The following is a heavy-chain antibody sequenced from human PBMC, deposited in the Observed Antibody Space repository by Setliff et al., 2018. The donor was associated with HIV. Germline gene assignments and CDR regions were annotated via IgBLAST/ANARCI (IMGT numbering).Heavy chain of an antibody. Sequence: GGSLRLSCAASGFTFSSFAVSWVRQAPGKGLECVAVISGSGGDTYYADSVKGRFVISREKSKSTLYLQMNSLRAEDTAVYYCAKDQPKIAAAGQGFDYWGQGTLVTVS. D-gene: IGHD6-13*01. V-gene: IGHV3-23*01. CDR3: AKDQPKIAAAGQGFDY. J-gene: IGHJ4*02. CDR1: GFTFSSFA. CDR2: ISGSGGDT.